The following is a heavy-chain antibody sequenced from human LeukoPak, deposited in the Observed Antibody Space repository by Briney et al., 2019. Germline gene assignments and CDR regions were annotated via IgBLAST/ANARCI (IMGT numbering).Heavy chain of an antibody. Sequence: GESLKISCKGSGYSVTSYWIGWVRQMPGKGLERMGIIYPGDSDTRYSPSFQGQVTISADKSISTAYLQWSSLKASDTAMYYCARHPHYYDSSGLLHPFDYWGQGTLVTVSS. V-gene: IGHV5-51*01. D-gene: IGHD3-22*01. J-gene: IGHJ4*02. CDR2: IYPGDSDT. CDR3: ARHPHYYDSSGLLHPFDY. CDR1: GYSVTSYW.